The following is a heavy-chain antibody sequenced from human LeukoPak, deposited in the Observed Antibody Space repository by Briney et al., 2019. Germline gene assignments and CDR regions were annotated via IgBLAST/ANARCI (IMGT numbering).Heavy chain of an antibody. CDR3: ARGGVYSSGWLTPSDY. CDR2: INPNSGGT. Sequence: GASVKVSCKTSNYTFSKYGITWVRQAPGQGLEWMGWINPNSGGTNYAQKFQGRVTMTRDTSISTAYMELSRLRSDDTAVYYCARGGVYSSGWLTPSDYWGQGTLVTVSS. D-gene: IGHD6-19*01. J-gene: IGHJ4*02. V-gene: IGHV1-2*02. CDR1: NYTFSKYG.